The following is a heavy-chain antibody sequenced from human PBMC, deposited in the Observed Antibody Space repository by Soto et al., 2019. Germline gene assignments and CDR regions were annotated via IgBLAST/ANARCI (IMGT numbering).Heavy chain of an antibody. V-gene: IGHV4-59*01. Sequence: QVQLQESGPGLVKPSETLSLTCTVSGGSISAYYWSWIRQPPGKGLEWIGRIYYTGSTNYNSSLGSRVTISVDTSRVHFSRRLSSVTAADTAVYYCARTLATGYSDSWGQGALVTVSS. CDR1: GGSISAYY. J-gene: IGHJ4*02. CDR2: IYYTGST. D-gene: IGHD6-13*01. CDR3: ARTLATGYSDS.